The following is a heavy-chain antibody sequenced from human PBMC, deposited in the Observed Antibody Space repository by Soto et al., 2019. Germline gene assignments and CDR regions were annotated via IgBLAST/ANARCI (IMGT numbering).Heavy chain of an antibody. CDR1: GGSISSSHW. CDR2: IYHSGST. CDR3: ARQQGTSRLLIAAAGSRGTQFDY. D-gene: IGHD6-13*01. V-gene: IGHV4-4*02. Sequence: SETLSLTCAVSGGSISSSHWWSWFRHPPGKGLEWIGEIYHSGSTNYNPSLKSRVTISVDKSKNQFSLKLSSVTAADTAVYYCARQQGTSRLLIAAAGSRGTQFDYWGQGTLVTVS. J-gene: IGHJ4*02.